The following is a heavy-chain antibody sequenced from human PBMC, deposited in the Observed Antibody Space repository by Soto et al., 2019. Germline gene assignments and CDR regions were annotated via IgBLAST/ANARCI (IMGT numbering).Heavy chain of an antibody. D-gene: IGHD3-10*01. CDR2: IWYDGSNK. CDR1: GFTFSSYG. J-gene: IGHJ3*02. CDR3: ARAPYYYATDI. Sequence: GGSLRLSCAAAGFTFSSYGMHWVRQAPGKGLEWVAVIWYDGSNKYYADSVKGRFTISRDNSKNTLYLQMYSLRAEDTAVYYCARAPYYYATDIWGQGTIVTVSS. V-gene: IGHV3-33*01.